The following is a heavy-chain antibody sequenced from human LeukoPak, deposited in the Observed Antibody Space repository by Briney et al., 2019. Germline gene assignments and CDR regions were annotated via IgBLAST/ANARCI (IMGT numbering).Heavy chain of an antibody. Sequence: SETLSLTCTVSGGSISSYYWSWIRQPPGKGLEWIGYIYYSGSTNYNPSLKSRVTISVDTSKNQFSLKLSSVTAADTAVYYCARVRWSSSRYNWFDPWGQGTLVTVSS. J-gene: IGHJ5*02. CDR1: GGSISSYY. CDR3: ARVRWSSSRYNWFDP. CDR2: IYYSGST. V-gene: IGHV4-59*01. D-gene: IGHD6-13*01.